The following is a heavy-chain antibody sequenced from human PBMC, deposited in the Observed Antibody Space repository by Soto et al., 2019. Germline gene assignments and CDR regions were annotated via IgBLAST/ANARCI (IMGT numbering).Heavy chain of an antibody. V-gene: IGHV3-33*01. J-gene: IGHJ4*02. Sequence: HPGGSLRLSCAASGFTFSSYGMHWVRQAPGKGLEWVAVIWYDGSNKYYADSVKGRFTISRDNSKNTLYLQMNSLRAEDTAVYYCARDGGWLQFRGAFDYWGQGTLVTVSS. D-gene: IGHD5-12*01. CDR1: GFTFSSYG. CDR2: IWYDGSNK. CDR3: ARDGGWLQFRGAFDY.